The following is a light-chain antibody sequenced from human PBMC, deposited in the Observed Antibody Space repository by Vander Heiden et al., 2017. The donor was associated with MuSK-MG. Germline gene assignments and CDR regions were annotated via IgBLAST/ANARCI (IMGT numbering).Light chain of an antibody. CDR1: QSVSNY. CDR2: ATS. V-gene: IGKV1-39*01. Sequence: DIQMTQSPSSLSASVGDRVTITCRASQSVSNYLNWYRQEPGKAPKVVIYATSTLQSGVPSRFSGSGSGTDFSLTISNLQPENFATYYCQQTYYSPLTFGGGTKVEIK. J-gene: IGKJ4*01. CDR3: QQTYYSPLT.